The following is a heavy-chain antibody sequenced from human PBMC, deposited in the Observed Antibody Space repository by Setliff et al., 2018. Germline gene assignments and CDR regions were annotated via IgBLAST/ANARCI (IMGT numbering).Heavy chain of an antibody. CDR1: GYMFTTYA. CDR3: ARASRFGTVVYKGDYYMDV. V-gene: IGHV7-4-1*02. J-gene: IGHJ6*03. Sequence: ASVKVSCKASGYMFTTYAMSWIRQVPGQGFEWMGWINTNTGNPIYVQGFTGRFVFSLDTSVSTAYLHISGLKAEDTAVYYCARASRFGTVVYKGDYYMDVWGKGTKVTVSS. D-gene: IGHD3-10*01. CDR2: INTNTGNP.